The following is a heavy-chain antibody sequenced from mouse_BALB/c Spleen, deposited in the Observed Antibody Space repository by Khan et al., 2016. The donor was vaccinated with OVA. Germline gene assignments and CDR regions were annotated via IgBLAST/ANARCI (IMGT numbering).Heavy chain of an antibody. Sequence: QVQLKESGAELARPGASVKMSCKASGYTFTTYTIHWVKQRPGQGLEWIGYIIPSNDYTNYNQKFKDRATLTAEKSSSTAYMQLSSLTYEDSAVFYCARGGAFYRSDGWFAYWGQGTLVSVSA. CDR1: GYTFTTYT. CDR3: ARGGAFYRSDGWFAY. CDR2: IIPSNDYT. J-gene: IGHJ3*01. V-gene: IGHV1-4*01. D-gene: IGHD2-14*01.